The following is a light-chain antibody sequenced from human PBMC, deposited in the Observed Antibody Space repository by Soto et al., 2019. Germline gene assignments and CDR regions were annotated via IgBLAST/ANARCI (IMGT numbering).Light chain of an antibody. CDR3: LQVYNFPRT. CDR2: SAS. Sequence: DIQMTQSPSFVSASIGDRVTITCRASQDIGVRLAWFQQKPGKAPKYLIQSASSLQSGVPSTFRGSGSGTDFTRTINSLHPEDFDTYYCLQVYNFPRTLGQGTKVDIK. V-gene: IGKV1-12*01. J-gene: IGKJ1*01. CDR1: QDIGVR.